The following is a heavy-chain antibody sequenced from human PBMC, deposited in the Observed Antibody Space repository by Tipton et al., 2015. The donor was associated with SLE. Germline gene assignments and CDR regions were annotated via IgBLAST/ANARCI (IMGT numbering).Heavy chain of an antibody. CDR2: IYYSGST. CDR1: GGSISSSSYY. J-gene: IGHJ4*02. D-gene: IGHD6-13*01. V-gene: IGHV4-39*01. Sequence: LRLSCTDSGGSISSSSYYWGWIRQPPGKGLEWIGSIYYSGSTYYNPSLKSRVTISVDTSKNQFSLKLSSVTAADTAVYYCASQQLALGYWGQGTLVTVSS. CDR3: ASQQLALGY.